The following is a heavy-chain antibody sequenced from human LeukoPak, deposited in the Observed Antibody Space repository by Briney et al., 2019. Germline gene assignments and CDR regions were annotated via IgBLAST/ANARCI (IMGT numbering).Heavy chain of an antibody. CDR2: ISYDGSNK. CDR1: GFTFSSYA. Sequence: GGSLRLSCAASGFTFSSYAMHWVRQAPGKGLEWVAVISYDGSNKYYADSVKGRFTISRDNSKNTLYLQMNSLRAEDTAVHYCARGGWEAATYYYGMDVWGKGTTVTVSS. J-gene: IGHJ6*04. V-gene: IGHV3-30*04. CDR3: ARGGWEAATYYYGMDV. D-gene: IGHD1-26*01.